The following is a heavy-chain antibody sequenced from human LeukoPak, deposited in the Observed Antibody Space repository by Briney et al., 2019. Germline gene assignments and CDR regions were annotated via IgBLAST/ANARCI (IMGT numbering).Heavy chain of an antibody. CDR1: GGSFSGYY. V-gene: IGHV4-34*01. Sequence: SETLSLTCAVDGGSFSGYYWSWIRQPPGKGLEWIGEINHSGSTNYNPSLKSRVTISVDTSKNQFSLKLSSVTAADTAVYHCARRSGQQLVHLQFQKKRAKIDYWGQGTLVTVSS. CDR3: ARRSGQQLVHLQFQKKRAKIDY. CDR2: INHSGST. J-gene: IGHJ4*02. D-gene: IGHD6-13*01.